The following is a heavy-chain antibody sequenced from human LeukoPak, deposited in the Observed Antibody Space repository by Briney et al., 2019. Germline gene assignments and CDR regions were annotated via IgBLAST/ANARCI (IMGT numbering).Heavy chain of an antibody. CDR1: GESISTYS. V-gene: IGHV4-4*07. D-gene: IGHD3-22*01. CDR2: INPSGGT. Sequence: SETLSLTCTVSGFVSGESISTYSWSWFRQPAGKGLEWLGRINPSGGTNYNPSLESRVTISEDKSRNQVSLKLNSVTAADTAVYYCARDSRGTDPWYFDVWGRGTLVTVSS. J-gene: IGHJ2*01. CDR3: ARDSRGTDPWYFDV.